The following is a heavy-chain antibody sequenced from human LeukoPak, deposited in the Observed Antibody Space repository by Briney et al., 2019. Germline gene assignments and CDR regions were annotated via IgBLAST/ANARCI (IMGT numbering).Heavy chain of an antibody. D-gene: IGHD6-19*01. J-gene: IGHJ6*03. Sequence: GGSLRLSCAASGFTFSSYGMHWVRQAPGKGLEWVAVISYDGSNKYYADSVKGRFTISRDNPKNTLYLQMNSLRAEDTAVYYCAKGEQWLFYYMDVWGKGTTVTVSS. CDR3: AKGEQWLFYYMDV. CDR1: GFTFSSYG. V-gene: IGHV3-30*18. CDR2: ISYDGSNK.